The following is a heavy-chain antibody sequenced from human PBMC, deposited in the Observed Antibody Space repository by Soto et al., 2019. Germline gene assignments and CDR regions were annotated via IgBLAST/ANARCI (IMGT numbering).Heavy chain of an antibody. CDR2: TSNSGAST. CDR1: GFTFNSYA. V-gene: IGHV3-23*01. D-gene: IGHD6-13*01. Sequence: EVQLLESGGGLAQPGGSLRLSCAPSGFTFNSYAMTWIRQAPGKGLEWVSTTSNSGASTYYADSVKGRFTMSSDNSKNTLYLQMNSLRAEDTAVYYCAKRPSAAAGARDAFDLWGQGTIVTVSS. J-gene: IGHJ3*01. CDR3: AKRPSAAAGARDAFDL.